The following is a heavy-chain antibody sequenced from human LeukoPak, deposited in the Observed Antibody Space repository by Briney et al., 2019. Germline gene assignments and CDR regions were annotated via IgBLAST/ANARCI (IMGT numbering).Heavy chain of an antibody. CDR3: ATLGYSYGYRFDY. D-gene: IGHD5-18*01. CDR1: GFTFSSYG. Sequence: GRSLRLSCAASGFTFSSYGMHWVRQAPGKGLEWVAFIRYDGSNKYYADSVKGRFTISRDNSKNTLYLQMNSLRAEDTAVYYCATLGYSYGYRFDYWGQGTLVTVSS. CDR2: IRYDGSNK. J-gene: IGHJ4*02. V-gene: IGHV3-30*02.